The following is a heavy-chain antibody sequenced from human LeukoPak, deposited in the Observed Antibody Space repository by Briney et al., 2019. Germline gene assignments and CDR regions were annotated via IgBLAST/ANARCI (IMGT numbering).Heavy chain of an antibody. Sequence: SETLSLTCTVSGGSISSSSYYWGWIRQPPGKGLEWIGRIHTNGNTHYNPSLKSRVTMSIDTSKSQFSLKLGSVTAADTAVYYCARDRSSNWYSTDYWGQGTLVTVSS. D-gene: IGHD6-13*01. CDR2: IHTNGNT. CDR3: ARDRSSNWYSTDY. V-gene: IGHV4-39*07. J-gene: IGHJ4*02. CDR1: GGSISSSSYY.